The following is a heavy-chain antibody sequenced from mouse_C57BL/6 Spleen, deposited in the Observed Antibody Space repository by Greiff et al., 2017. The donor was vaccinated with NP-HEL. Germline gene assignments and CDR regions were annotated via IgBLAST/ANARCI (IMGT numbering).Heavy chain of an antibody. J-gene: IGHJ3*01. CDR3: ARSYDYDVRFAY. D-gene: IGHD2-4*01. Sequence: QVQLQQPGAELVRPGSSVKLSCKASGYTFTSYWMDWVKQRPGQGLEWIGNIYPSDSETHYNQKFKDKATLTVDKSSSTAYMQLSSLTSEDSAVYYCARSYDYDVRFAYWGQGTLVTVSA. CDR1: GYTFTSYW. CDR2: IYPSDSET. V-gene: IGHV1-61*01.